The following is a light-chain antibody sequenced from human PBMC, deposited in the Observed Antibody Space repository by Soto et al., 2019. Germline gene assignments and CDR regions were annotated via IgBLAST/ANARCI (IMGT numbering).Light chain of an antibody. CDR3: FSYAGSSTFEV. V-gene: IGLV2-23*03. CDR1: SSDGGTYNL. Sequence: QSALTQPASVSGSPGQSIAISCTGSSSDGGTYNLVSWYQQHPGKAPKLMIYEGSKRPSGVSNRFSGSKSGNTASLTISGLQAEDEADYYGFSYAGSSTFEVFGGGTKLTVL. CDR2: EGS. J-gene: IGLJ2*01.